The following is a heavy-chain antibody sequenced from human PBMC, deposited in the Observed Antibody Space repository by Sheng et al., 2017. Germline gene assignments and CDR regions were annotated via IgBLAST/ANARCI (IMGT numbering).Heavy chain of an antibody. CDR3: AKGGNLAYYFDY. Sequence: QVQLVESGGGVVQPGRSLRLSCAASGFTFSSYGMHWVRQAPGKGLEWVAVISYDGSNKYYADSVKGRFTISRDNSKNTLYLQMNSLRAEDTAVYYCAKGGNLAYYFDYWGQGTLVTVSS. V-gene: IGHV3-30*18. CDR2: ISYDGSNK. CDR1: GFTFSSYG. J-gene: IGHJ4*02.